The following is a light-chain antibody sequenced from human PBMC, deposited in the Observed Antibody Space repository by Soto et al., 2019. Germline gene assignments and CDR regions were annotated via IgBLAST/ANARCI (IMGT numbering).Light chain of an antibody. J-gene: IGLJ3*02. CDR2: EGS. V-gene: IGLV2-23*01. CDR1: SSDVGSYNL. Sequence: QSVLTQPASVSGSPGQSITISCTGTSSDVGSYNLVSWYQQHPGKAPKLMIYEGSKRPSGVSNRFSGSKSGNTASLTISGLQAEDEADYYCCSYAGSNTWVFGGGTTLTVL. CDR3: CSYAGSNTWV.